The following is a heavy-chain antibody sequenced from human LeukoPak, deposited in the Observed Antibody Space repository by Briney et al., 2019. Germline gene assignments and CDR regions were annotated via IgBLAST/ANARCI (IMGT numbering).Heavy chain of an antibody. Sequence: SGSGGSTYYADSVKGRFTISRDNSKNTLYLQMNSLRAEDTAVYYCARTTSLVSSSWTYWGQGTLVTVSS. J-gene: IGHJ4*02. V-gene: IGHV3-23*01. CDR3: ARTTSLVSSSWTY. CDR2: SGSGGST. D-gene: IGHD6-13*01.